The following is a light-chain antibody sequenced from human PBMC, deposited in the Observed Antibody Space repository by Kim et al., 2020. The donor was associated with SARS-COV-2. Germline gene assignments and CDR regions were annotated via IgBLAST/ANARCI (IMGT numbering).Light chain of an antibody. J-gene: IGKJ2*01. V-gene: IGKV3-15*01. CDR3: QQCNDWPRS. CDR2: GAS. Sequence: VSPGDSATLSCRASRSVNNNLAWYQQKPGQAPRLVIYGASIRATGVPARFSGSGSGTEFTLTISSLQSEDFALYYCQQCNDWPRSFGQGTKVDIK. CDR1: RSVNNN.